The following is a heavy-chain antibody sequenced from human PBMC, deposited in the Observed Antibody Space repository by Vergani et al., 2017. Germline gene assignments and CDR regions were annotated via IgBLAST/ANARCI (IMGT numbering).Heavy chain of an antibody. CDR3: ARDGHTGVATDY. Sequence: EVQLVESGGGLVQPGRSLRLSCAASGFTFDDYAMHWVRQAPGKGLEWVSGISWNSGSIGYADSVKGRFTISRDNAKNSLYLQMNSLRAEDTALYYCARDGHTGVATDYWGQGTLVTVSS. CDR2: ISWNSGSI. V-gene: IGHV3-9*01. D-gene: IGHD5-12*01. J-gene: IGHJ4*02. CDR1: GFTFDDYA.